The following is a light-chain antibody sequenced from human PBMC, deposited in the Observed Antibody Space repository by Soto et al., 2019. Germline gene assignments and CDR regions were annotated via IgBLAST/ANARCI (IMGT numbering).Light chain of an antibody. Sequence: DIKMTQSPSTLSASVGDRVTITCRASQSISSWLAWYQQKPGHAPKLLIYKASSLESGVPSRFSGSGSGTEFTLTISSLQPEDFAAYYCQQYNSYSLTFGGGTKVEIK. J-gene: IGKJ4*01. CDR3: QQYNSYSLT. CDR1: QSISSW. V-gene: IGKV1-5*03. CDR2: KAS.